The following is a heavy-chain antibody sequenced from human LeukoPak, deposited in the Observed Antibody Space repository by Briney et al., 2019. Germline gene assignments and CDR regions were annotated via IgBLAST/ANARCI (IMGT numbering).Heavy chain of an antibody. CDR3: ARHLYSYGHSYFDY. Sequence: GSLRLSCAASGFTFSSYAMSWVRQPPGKGLEWIGSIYYTGSTYYNPSLKSRVTISVDTSKNQFSLKLSSVTAADTAVYYCARHLYSYGHSYFDYWGQETLVTVSS. CDR1: GFTFSSYA. V-gene: IGHV4-39*01. J-gene: IGHJ4*02. D-gene: IGHD3-16*01. CDR2: IYYTGST.